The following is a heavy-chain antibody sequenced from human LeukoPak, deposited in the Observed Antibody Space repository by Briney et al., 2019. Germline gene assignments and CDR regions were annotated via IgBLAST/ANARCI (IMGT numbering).Heavy chain of an antibody. CDR3: AKSLILTVYYMSYYYMDV. D-gene: IGHD3-9*01. CDR1: GYTFSSYS. CDR2: ILYDGSNN. Sequence: GGSLRLSCAASGYTFSSYSMNGGRRAPGEGREGVAFILYDGSNNYYADSVKGRFTVSRDNSKNTLYLQMNALRAEDTAVYYCAKSLILTVYYMSYYYMDVWGKGTTVTISS. V-gene: IGHV3-30*02. J-gene: IGHJ6*03.